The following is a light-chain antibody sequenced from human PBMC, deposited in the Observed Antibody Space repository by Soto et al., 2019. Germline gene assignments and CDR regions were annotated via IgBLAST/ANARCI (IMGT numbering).Light chain of an antibody. J-gene: IGKJ1*01. CDR1: QTINNY. CDR2: AAS. Sequence: DIQMTQSPSSLSASVGDRVTITCRTSQTINNYLNWYQLKPGKAPKPLIYAASSLQSGVPSRFSGSGSGTEFTLTIISVQPEDFATYYCQHYNSYSEAFGQGTKVDIK. V-gene: IGKV1-16*01. CDR3: QHYNSYSEA.